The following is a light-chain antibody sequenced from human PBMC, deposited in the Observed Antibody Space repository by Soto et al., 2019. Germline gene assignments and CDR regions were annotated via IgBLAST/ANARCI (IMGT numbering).Light chain of an antibody. CDR3: QQLRMYPST. CDR2: AAS. Sequence: IQLTQSPSSLSASVGDGVTITSRASQDIAIYLAWYQQKPGEAPKLLIYAASTLYGGVPSRFSGSGSGTDFALTITSLQAEDFATYYCQQLRMYPSTFGGGTKV. J-gene: IGKJ4*01. V-gene: IGKV1-9*01. CDR1: QDIAIY.